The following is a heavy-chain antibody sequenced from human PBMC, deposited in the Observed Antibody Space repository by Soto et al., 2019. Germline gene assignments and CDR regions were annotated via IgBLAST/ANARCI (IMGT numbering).Heavy chain of an antibody. Sequence: EVQLLESGGGLVQPGGSLRLSCAASGFTFSSYAMSWVRQAPGKGLEWVSDISGSGGITYYADSVKGRFTISRDNSKNTLYLKMNSLRAEDTAVYYCAKSAMVRGGGWFDPWGQGTLVTVSS. V-gene: IGHV3-23*01. J-gene: IGHJ5*02. D-gene: IGHD3-10*01. CDR2: ISGSGGIT. CDR1: GFTFSSYA. CDR3: AKSAMVRGGGWFDP.